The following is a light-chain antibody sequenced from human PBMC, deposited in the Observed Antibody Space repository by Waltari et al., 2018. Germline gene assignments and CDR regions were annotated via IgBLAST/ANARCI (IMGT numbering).Light chain of an antibody. J-gene: IGKJ4*01. Sequence: EIVLTQSPATLSVSPGERATLSCRASQSVNTYLAWYQQKPGQAPRILISGAFSRATGISARFSGSGSGTDFTLTISSLEFADSAVYYCQQYYKWPLTFGEGPRWRSN. V-gene: IGKV3-15*01. CDR3: QQYYKWPLT. CDR2: GAF. CDR1: QSVNTY.